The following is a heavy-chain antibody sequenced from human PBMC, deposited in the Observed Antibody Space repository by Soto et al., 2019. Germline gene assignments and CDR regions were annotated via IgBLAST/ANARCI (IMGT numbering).Heavy chain of an antibody. Sequence: EVQLVESGGGLVQPGGSLRLSCAASGFTFSSYSMNWVRQAPGKGLEWVSYISSSSSSIYYADSVQGRFTISRDNAKNSLYLQMNNLRADDMAVYYCARSHPLYGPAGYFDLWGRGTLVAVSS. CDR3: ARSHPLYGPAGYFDL. D-gene: IGHD4-17*01. CDR1: GFTFSSYS. CDR2: ISSSSSSI. V-gene: IGHV3-48*01. J-gene: IGHJ2*01.